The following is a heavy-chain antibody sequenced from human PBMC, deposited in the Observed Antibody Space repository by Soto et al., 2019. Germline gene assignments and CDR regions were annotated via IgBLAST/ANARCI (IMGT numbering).Heavy chain of an antibody. CDR1: GFTFSSYA. CDR2: ISGSGGST. V-gene: IGHV3-23*01. CDR3: ANPRYCSGSSCYYYYYGMDV. J-gene: IGHJ6*02. Sequence: EVQLLESGGGLVQPGGSLRLSCAASGFTFSSYAMSWVRQAPGKGLEWVSAISGSGGSTYYADSVKGRFTISRDNSKNTLYLQMNSLRAEDTAVYYCANPRYCSGSSCYYYYYGMDVWGQGTTVTVSS. D-gene: IGHD2-15*01.